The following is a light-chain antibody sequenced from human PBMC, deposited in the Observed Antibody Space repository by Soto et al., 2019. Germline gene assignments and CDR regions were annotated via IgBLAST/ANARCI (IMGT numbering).Light chain of an antibody. CDR1: QSVSSD. CDR2: GAS. CDR3: QQYNKWPLT. Sequence: EIVMTQSPATLSVSPGERATLSCRASQSVSSDLAWYQQKPGQSPRLLIYGASTRATGIPARFSGGGSGTEFTLTITSLQSEDLAVYYCQQYNKWPLTFGQGTKVDIK. J-gene: IGKJ1*01. V-gene: IGKV3-15*01.